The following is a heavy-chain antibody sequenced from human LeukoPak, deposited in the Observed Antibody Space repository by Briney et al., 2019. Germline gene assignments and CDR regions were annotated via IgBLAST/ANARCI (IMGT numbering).Heavy chain of an antibody. D-gene: IGHD3-3*01. V-gene: IGHV1-46*01. CDR1: GYTFTSYY. CDR2: INPSGGST. Sequence: ASVKVSCKASGYTFTSYYMHWVRQAPGQGLEWMGIINPSGGSTSYAQKFQGRVTMTRDTSTSTVYMELSSLRSEDTAVYYCARARIMTIFGVVPPPGYYMDVWGKGTTVTVSS. J-gene: IGHJ6*03. CDR3: ARARIMTIFGVVPPPGYYMDV.